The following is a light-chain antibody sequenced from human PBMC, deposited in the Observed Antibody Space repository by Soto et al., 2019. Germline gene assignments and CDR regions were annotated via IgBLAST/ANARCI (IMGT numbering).Light chain of an antibody. CDR2: DVS. V-gene: IGLV2-11*01. J-gene: IGLJ1*01. CDR1: STDVGGYNY. Sequence: QSALAQPRSVSGSPGQSVTISCTGTSTDVGGYNYVSWYQQHPSKVPKLMLYDVSKRPSGVPDRFSGSKSGNTASLTISGLQAEDEADYYCCSYAGRDTLYVFGSVTEVTVL. CDR3: CSYAGRDTLYV.